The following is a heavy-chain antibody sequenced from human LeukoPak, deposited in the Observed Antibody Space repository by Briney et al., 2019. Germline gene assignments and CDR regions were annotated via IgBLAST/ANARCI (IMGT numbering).Heavy chain of an antibody. CDR2: INPNSGGT. J-gene: IGHJ4*02. Sequence: TSVKVSCKSSGYAFTVYYMHWMRKAQGQGLERMGWINPNSGGTNYAQKFQGRVTMTRDTSISTAYMELSRLRSDDTAVYYCATGRDIVATILDYWGQGTLVTVSS. CDR1: GYAFTVYY. V-gene: IGHV1-2*02. D-gene: IGHD5-12*01. CDR3: ATGRDIVATILDY.